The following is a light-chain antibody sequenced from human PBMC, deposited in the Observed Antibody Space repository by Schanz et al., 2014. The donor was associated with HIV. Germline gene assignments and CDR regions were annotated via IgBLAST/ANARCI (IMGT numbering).Light chain of an antibody. Sequence: EIVLTQFPGSLSLSPGGRATLSCGASQRLSSSYLAWYQQKRDQPPRLVIYATSTRAAGIPDRFSGTGSGTDFTLTISSLEPEDFAVYFCQQRSNWPLLTFGGGTKVEIK. CDR2: ATS. CDR1: QRLSSSY. V-gene: IGKV3D-20*02. CDR3: QQRSNWPLLT. J-gene: IGKJ4*01.